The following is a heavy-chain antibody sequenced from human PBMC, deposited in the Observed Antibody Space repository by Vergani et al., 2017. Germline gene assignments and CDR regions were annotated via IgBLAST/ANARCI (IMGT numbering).Heavy chain of an antibody. V-gene: IGHV3-23*04. J-gene: IGHJ3*01. CDR3: VRDVRVSRT. Sequence: EVQMVESGGGLVKPGGSLRLSCVASGFTFRNYAMTWVRQAPGKGLEWVSIISDNGGTTYYADSVKGRFTISRDNSKDTLNLQMNSLRAEDTAVYYCVRDVRVSRTWGQGTLVAVSS. CDR2: ISDNGGTT. CDR1: GFTFRNYA.